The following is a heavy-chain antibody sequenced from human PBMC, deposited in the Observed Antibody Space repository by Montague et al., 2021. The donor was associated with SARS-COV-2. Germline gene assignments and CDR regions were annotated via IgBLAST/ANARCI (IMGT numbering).Heavy chain of an antibody. V-gene: IGHV3-33*01. CDR1: GFPFSSYG. Sequence: YLRLSCAASGFPFSSYGMHWVRQAPGKGLEWVAIIWYDGSKNYYADSVKGRFTISRDNSKNTLYLQMNTLRAEDTAVYYCARDSSSGSDWYYYYGMDVWGQGTTVTVSS. CDR2: IWYDGSKN. J-gene: IGHJ6*02. D-gene: IGHD6-13*01. CDR3: ARDSSSGSDWYYYYGMDV.